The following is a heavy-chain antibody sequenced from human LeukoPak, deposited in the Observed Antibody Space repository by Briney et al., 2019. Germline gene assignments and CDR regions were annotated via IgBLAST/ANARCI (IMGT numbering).Heavy chain of an antibody. Sequence: SVKVSCKASGGTFSSYAISWVRQAPGQGLEWMGGIIPIFGTANYAQKFQGRVTTTADESTSTAYMELSSLRSEDTAVYYCARAAMKRGSTYYFGMDVWGQGATVTVSS. CDR3: ARAAMKRGSTYYFGMDV. V-gene: IGHV1-69*13. CDR1: GGTFSSYA. CDR2: IIPIFGTA. J-gene: IGHJ6*02. D-gene: IGHD2-2*01.